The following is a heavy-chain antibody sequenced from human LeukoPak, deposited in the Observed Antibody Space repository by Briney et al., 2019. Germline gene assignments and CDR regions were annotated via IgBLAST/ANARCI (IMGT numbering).Heavy chain of an antibody. CDR1: GFTFSSYD. J-gene: IGHJ4*02. V-gene: IGHV3-33*01. Sequence: GGSLRLSCAASGFTFSSYDMHWVRQAPGKGLEWVAVIWYDGSNKYYADSVKGRFTISRDNAKNSLYLQMNSLRAEDTAVYYCARSEDIVVVPAAPTYFDYWGQGTLVTVSS. CDR2: IWYDGSNK. D-gene: IGHD2-2*01. CDR3: ARSEDIVVVPAAPTYFDY.